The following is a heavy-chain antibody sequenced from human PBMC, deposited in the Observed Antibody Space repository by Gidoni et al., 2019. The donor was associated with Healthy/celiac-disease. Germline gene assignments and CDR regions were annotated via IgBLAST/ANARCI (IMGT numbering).Heavy chain of an antibody. CDR1: GGTFSSYA. CDR2: IIPIFGTA. Sequence: QAQLVQSGAEVKKPGSSVKVSCKASGGTFSSYAISWVRQAPGQGLEWMGGIIPIFGTANYAQKFQGKVTITADKSTSTAYMELSSLRSEDTAVYYWARDYYGSSGYYYVRYYYYYGMDVWGQGTTVTVSS. CDR3: ARDYYGSSGYYYVRYYYYYGMDV. D-gene: IGHD3-22*01. V-gene: IGHV1-69*06. J-gene: IGHJ6*02.